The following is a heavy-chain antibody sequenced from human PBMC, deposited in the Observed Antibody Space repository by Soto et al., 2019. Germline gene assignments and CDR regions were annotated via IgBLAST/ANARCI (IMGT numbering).Heavy chain of an antibody. V-gene: IGHV4-59*01. CDR1: GGSISTDF. D-gene: IGHD3-10*01. J-gene: IGHJ6*02. CDR2: IYKSRST. CDR3: VRDRGEWGQGMDV. Sequence: SETLSLTXTGSGGSISTDFWTWVRQTPGKGLEWIGSIYKSRSTSYNPSLENRLTISVETSKNQFSLKLTSVTPVDTAIYYCVRDRGEWGQGMDVWGPGTTVTVSS.